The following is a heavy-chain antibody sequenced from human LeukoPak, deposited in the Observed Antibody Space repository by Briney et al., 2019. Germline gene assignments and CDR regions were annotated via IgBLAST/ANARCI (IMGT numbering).Heavy chain of an antibody. J-gene: IGHJ4*01. CDR2: VYSSGST. Sequence: SETLSLTCTVSGDSISNFYWSWIRQPAEKGLGWIGRVYSSGSTNYNPSLKSRVSMSVDTSKNQYSLGLISVTAADTAVYYCARAGFGSGWHYFDYWGRGILVSVSS. CDR1: GDSISNFY. CDR3: ARAGFGSGWHYFDY. D-gene: IGHD6-19*01. V-gene: IGHV4-4*07.